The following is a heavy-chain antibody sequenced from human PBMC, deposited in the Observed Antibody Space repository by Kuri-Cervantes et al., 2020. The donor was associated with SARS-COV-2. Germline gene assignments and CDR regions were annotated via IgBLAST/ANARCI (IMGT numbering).Heavy chain of an antibody. J-gene: IGHJ4*02. D-gene: IGHD6-6*01. CDR2: IKQEGSEN. CDR3: ARDPRSSSQTY. CDR1: GFSFSSYW. V-gene: IGHV3-7*01. Sequence: GGSLRLSCAASGFSFSSYWMSWVGQAPGKGLEWVANIKQEGSENYYVDSVKGRFTISRDHAKNSLYLQMNSLKAEDTAVYYCARDPRSSSQTYWGQGTLVTVSS.